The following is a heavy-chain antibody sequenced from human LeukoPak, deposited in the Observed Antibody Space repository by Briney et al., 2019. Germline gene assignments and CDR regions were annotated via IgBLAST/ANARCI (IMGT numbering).Heavy chain of an antibody. V-gene: IGHV1-69*13. D-gene: IGHD1-26*01. Sequence: SVKVSCKASGGTFSSYAISWVRQAPGQGLEWMGGIIPIFGTADYAQKFQGRVTITADESTSTAYMELSSLRSEDTAVYYCARVRGWELLYYFDYWGQGTLVTVSS. CDR1: GGTFSSYA. CDR3: ARVRGWELLYYFDY. J-gene: IGHJ4*02. CDR2: IIPIFGTA.